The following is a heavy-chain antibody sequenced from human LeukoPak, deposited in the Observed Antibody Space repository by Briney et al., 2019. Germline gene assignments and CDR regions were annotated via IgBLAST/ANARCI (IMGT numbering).Heavy chain of an antibody. D-gene: IGHD6-6*01. CDR3: ARESIAARPRADY. Sequence: SVKVSCKASGGTFSSYAISWVRQAPGQGLEWMGGIIPIFGTANYAQKFQGRVTITADKSTSTAYMELSSLRSEDTAVYYCARESIAARPRADYWGQGTLVTVSS. V-gene: IGHV1-69*06. CDR2: IIPIFGTA. CDR1: GGTFSSYA. J-gene: IGHJ4*02.